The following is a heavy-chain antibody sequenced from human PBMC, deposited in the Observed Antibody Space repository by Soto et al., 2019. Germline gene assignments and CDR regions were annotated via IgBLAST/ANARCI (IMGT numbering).Heavy chain of an antibody. Sequence: QVQLQQWGAGLLKPSETLSLTCAVYGGSFSGYYWCWIRQPPGKGLEWLGEINHSGSTNDNPSLKSRVTISVDTSKHQFSLKLSSVTAADTAVYYCARGWGYCSGGSCYKDYYYYMDVWDKGTTVTVSS. V-gene: IGHV4-34*01. J-gene: IGHJ6*03. CDR2: INHSGST. CDR1: GGSFSGYY. CDR3: ARGWGYCSGGSCYKDYYYYMDV. D-gene: IGHD2-15*01.